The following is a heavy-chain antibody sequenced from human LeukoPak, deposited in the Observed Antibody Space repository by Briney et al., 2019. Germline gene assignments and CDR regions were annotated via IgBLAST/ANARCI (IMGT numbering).Heavy chain of an antibody. D-gene: IGHD6-13*01. CDR1: GYTFTSYG. CDR3: ARVPGIAAAGTDV. Sequence: ASVKVSCKASGYTFTSYGISWVRQAPGQGLEWMGWINPNSGVTNYAQKFQGRVTMTRDTSISTAYMELSRLRSDDTAVYYCARVPGIAAAGTDVWGQGTLVTVSS. CDR2: INPNSGVT. V-gene: IGHV1-2*02. J-gene: IGHJ4*02.